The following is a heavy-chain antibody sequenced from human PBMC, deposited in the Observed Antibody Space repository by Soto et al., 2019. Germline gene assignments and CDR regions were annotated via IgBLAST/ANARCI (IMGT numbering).Heavy chain of an antibody. D-gene: IGHD3-9*01. J-gene: IGHJ4*02. CDR1: GGSISSYY. V-gene: IGHV4-59*12. CDR2: IYYSGST. Sequence: PSETLSLTCTVSGGSISSYYWSWIRQPPGKGLEWIGYIYYSGSTNYNPSLKSRVTISVDTSKNQFSLKLSSVTAADTAVYYCARMRYDILTGYYETNYYFDYWGQGTLVTVSS. CDR3: ARMRYDILTGYYETNYYFDY.